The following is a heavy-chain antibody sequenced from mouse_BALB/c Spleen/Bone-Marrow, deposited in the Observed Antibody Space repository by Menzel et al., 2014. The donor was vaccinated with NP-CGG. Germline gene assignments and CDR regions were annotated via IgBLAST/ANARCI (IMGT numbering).Heavy chain of an antibody. CDR2: ISSGGSYT. D-gene: IGHD1-2*01. J-gene: IGHJ2*01. CDR1: GFTFSSYA. V-gene: IGHV5-9-3*01. CDR3: ARRELLRPHFDY. Sequence: EVQGVESGGGLVKPGGSLKLSCAASGFTFSSYAMSWVRQTPEKRLEWVATISSGGSYTYYPDSVKGRFTISRDNAKNTLYLQMSSLRSEDTAMYYCARRELLRPHFDYWGQGTTLTVSS.